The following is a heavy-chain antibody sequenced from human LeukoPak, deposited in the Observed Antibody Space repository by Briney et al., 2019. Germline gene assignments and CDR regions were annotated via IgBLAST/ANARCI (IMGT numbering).Heavy chain of an antibody. Sequence: KSSETLSLTCTVSGGSISSGGYYWSWIRQPPGKGLEWIGYIYHSGSTYYNPSLKSRVTISVDRSKNQFSLKLSSVTAADTAVYYCARVPDQQWLDGNYFDYWGQGTLVTVSS. CDR3: ARVPDQQWLDGNYFDY. J-gene: IGHJ4*02. CDR1: GGSISSGGYY. V-gene: IGHV4-30-2*01. CDR2: IYHSGST. D-gene: IGHD6-19*01.